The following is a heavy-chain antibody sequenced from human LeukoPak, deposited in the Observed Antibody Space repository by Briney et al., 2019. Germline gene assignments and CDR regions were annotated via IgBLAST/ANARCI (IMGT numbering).Heavy chain of an antibody. J-gene: IGHJ5*02. D-gene: IGHD6-19*01. CDR2: ISGGGERT. CDR1: GIVFSNTA. V-gene: IGHV3-23*01. Sequence: GGSLRLSCAASGIVFSNTAMNWARQSPGRGLEWVSAISGGGERTFYADSVKGRFTISRDNSKNMVYLQMNSLRADDTAIYYCGKDGGQYSSGPEFDPRGQGALVTVSS. CDR3: GKDGGQYSSGPEFDP.